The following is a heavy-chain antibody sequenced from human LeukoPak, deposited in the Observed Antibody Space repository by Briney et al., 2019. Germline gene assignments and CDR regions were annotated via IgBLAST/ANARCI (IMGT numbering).Heavy chain of an antibody. J-gene: IGHJ4*02. Sequence: GGSLRLSCAASGFTFTNYWMHWVRQAPGMGLVWVSRLPPDELGIIYADSVKGRFTVSRDNAKNTVYLQMNNLRAEDTAVYYCVSFYETYWGRGTLVTVSS. V-gene: IGHV3-74*01. D-gene: IGHD2-2*01. CDR2: LPPDELGI. CDR1: GFTFTNYW. CDR3: VSFYETY.